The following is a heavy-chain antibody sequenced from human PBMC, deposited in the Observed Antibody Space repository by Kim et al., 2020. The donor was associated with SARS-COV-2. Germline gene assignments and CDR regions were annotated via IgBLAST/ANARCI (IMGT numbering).Heavy chain of an antibody. V-gene: IGHV3-74*01. CDR3: ARVRYTAMVTWY. D-gene: IGHD5-18*01. Sequence: SDADTVKGRFTISRDNAKNTLYLQMTSLRAEDTAVYYCARVRYTAMVTWYWGQGALVTVSS. J-gene: IGHJ4*02.